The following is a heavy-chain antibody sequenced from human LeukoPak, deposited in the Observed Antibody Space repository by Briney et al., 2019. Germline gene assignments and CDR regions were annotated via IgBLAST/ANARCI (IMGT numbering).Heavy chain of an antibody. J-gene: IGHJ4*02. D-gene: IGHD3-3*01. V-gene: IGHV4-39*01. CDR1: GGSISSNNYY. CDR3: LSRFLEWLLDY. Sequence: PSETLSLTCTVSGGSISSNNYYWGWIRQPPGTGLEWIGSIYYGGYTYYNPSLKSRVTISVDTSKNQFSLKLSSVTAADTAIYYCLSRFLEWLLDYWGQGTLVTVSS. CDR2: IYYGGYT.